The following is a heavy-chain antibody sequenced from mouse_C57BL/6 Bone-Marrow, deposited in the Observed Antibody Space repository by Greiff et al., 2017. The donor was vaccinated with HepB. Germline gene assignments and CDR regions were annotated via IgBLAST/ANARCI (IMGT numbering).Heavy chain of an antibody. D-gene: IGHD2-12*01. Sequence: QVQLKESGAELAKPGASVKLSCKASGYTFTSYWMHWVNQRPGQGLEWIGYINPSSGYTKYNQKFKDKATLTADKSSSTAYMQLSSLTYEDSAVYYGASPLRRRRSGYFDYWGQGTTLTVSS. V-gene: IGHV1-7*01. CDR1: GYTFTSYW. CDR3: ASPLRRRRSGYFDY. CDR2: INPSSGYT. J-gene: IGHJ2*01.